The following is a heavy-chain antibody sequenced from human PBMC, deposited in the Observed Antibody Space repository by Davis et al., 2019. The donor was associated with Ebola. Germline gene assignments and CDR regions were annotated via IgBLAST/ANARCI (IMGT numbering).Heavy chain of an antibody. CDR3: AREGGYSYGSYYYHYMDV. CDR2: ISSSGSTI. CDR1: GFTFSDYY. V-gene: IGHV3-11*04. D-gene: IGHD5-18*01. Sequence: PGGSLRLSCAASGFTFSDYYMSWIRQAPGKGLEWVSYISSSGSTIYYADSVKGRFTISRDNAKNTLYLQMNSLRAEDTAVYYCAREGGYSYGSYYYHYMDVWGKGTTVTVSS. J-gene: IGHJ6*03.